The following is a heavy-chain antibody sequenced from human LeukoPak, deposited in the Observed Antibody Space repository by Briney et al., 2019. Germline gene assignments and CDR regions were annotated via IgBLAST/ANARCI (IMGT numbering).Heavy chain of an antibody. Sequence: PSETLSLTCTVSGGSISSSSSYWGWIRQPPGKGLEWIGTIYYSGSTYYNPSLKSRVTISVDTSKNQFSLKLSSVTAADTAVYYCARISGITMIVVFTYDAFDVWGRGTMVTVSS. D-gene: IGHD3-22*01. J-gene: IGHJ3*01. CDR3: ARISGITMIVVFTYDAFDV. CDR1: GGSISSSSSY. V-gene: IGHV4-39*01. CDR2: IYYSGST.